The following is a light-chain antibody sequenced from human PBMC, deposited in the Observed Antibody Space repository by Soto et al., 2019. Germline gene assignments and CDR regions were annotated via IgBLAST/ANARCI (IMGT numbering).Light chain of an antibody. J-gene: IGKJ4*01. CDR2: EVS. CDR3: MQSVQFPRT. V-gene: IGKV2D-29*01. CDR1: QSLLGSDGKTY. Sequence: DIVMTQTPLSLSVTPGQPASISCKSSQSLLGSDGKTYLSWYLQKPGHPPQLLIFEVSNHFSGVSDRFSGSVSGKDFTLRISRVEAEDVGVYYCMQSVQFPRTFGGGTKVDIK.